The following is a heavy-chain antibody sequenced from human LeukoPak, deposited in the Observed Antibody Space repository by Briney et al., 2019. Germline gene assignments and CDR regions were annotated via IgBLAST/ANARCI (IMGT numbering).Heavy chain of an antibody. V-gene: IGHV3-21*04. CDR3: AKDTRQYSTSGEFDY. Sequence: GGSLRLSCAASGFTFSSYSMNWVRQAPGKGLEWVSSISSSSSYIYYADSVKGRFTISRDNAKNSLYLQMNSLRAEDMALYYCAKDTRQYSTSGEFDYWGQGTLVTVSS. D-gene: IGHD6-6*01. J-gene: IGHJ4*02. CDR2: ISSSSSYI. CDR1: GFTFSSYS.